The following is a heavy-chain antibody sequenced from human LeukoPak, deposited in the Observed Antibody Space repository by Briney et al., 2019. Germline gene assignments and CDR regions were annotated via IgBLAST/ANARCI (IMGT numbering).Heavy chain of an antibody. CDR1: GFTFSSYS. CDR3: ARGRNYYYMDV. Sequence: GGSLRLSCEASGFTFSSYSMNWVRQAPGKGLEWVSYISSGSGTIYYADSVKGRFTISRGNAKNSLYLQMNSLRAEDTAVYYCARGRNYYYMDVWGKGTTVTVSS. V-gene: IGHV3-48*01. CDR2: ISSGSGTI. J-gene: IGHJ6*03.